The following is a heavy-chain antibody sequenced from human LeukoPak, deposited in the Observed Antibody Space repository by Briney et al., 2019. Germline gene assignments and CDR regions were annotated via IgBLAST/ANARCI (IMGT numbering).Heavy chain of an antibody. D-gene: IGHD2-15*01. J-gene: IGHJ4*02. V-gene: IGHV3-23*01. CDR2: ISGSGGST. CDR1: GSTFSSYA. CDR3: AKARYCSGGSCYGDY. Sequence: GGSLRLSCAASGSTFSSYAMSWVRQAPGEGQEWVSVISGSGGSTNYADSVKGRFSISRDNSKNTLYVQMNSLRAEDTAVYYCAKARYCSGGSCYGDYWGQGTLVTVSS.